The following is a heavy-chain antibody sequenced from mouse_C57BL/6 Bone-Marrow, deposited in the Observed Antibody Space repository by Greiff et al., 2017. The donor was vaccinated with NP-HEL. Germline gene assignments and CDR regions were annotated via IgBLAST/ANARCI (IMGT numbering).Heavy chain of an antibody. D-gene: IGHD1-1*01. V-gene: IGHV1-62-2*01. CDR2: FYPGSGSI. CDR3: ARHGDYFGSSDGYFYV. Sequence: QVQLKESGAELVKPGASVKLSCKASGYTFTEYTIHWVKQRSGQGLEWIGWFYPGSGSIKYNEKFKDKATLTADKSSSTGYMDLSRLTSEDSAVYFCARHGDYFGSSDGYFYVWGTGTTVTVSS. CDR1: GYTFTEYT. J-gene: IGHJ1*03.